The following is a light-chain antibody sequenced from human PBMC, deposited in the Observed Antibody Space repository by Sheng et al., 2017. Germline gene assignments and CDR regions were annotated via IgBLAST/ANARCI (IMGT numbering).Light chain of an antibody. J-gene: IGKJ2*01. V-gene: IGKV1-NL1*01. CDR3: QQYYNTPYT. CDR2: SAS. Sequence: DIQMTQSPSSLSASVGDRVTITCRASQGITNSLAWYQQKPGKAPKLLLYSASRLKSGVPSSFSGSVSGTDYTLTISSLQPEDFATYYCQQYYNTPYTFGQGTTLEI. CDR1: QGITNS.